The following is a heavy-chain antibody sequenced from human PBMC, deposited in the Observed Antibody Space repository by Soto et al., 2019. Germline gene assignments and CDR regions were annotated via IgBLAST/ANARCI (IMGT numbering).Heavy chain of an antibody. CDR3: ARVASRITIFGVVTYFFDY. CDR1: GGSISSYY. D-gene: IGHD3-3*01. V-gene: IGHV4-59*01. J-gene: IGHJ4*02. CDR2: IYYSGST. Sequence: SETLSLTCTVSGGSISSYYWSWIRQPPGKGLEWIGYIYYSGSTNYNPSLKSRVTISVDTPKNQFSLKLSSVTAADTAVYYCARVASRITIFGVVTYFFDYWGQGTLVTVSS.